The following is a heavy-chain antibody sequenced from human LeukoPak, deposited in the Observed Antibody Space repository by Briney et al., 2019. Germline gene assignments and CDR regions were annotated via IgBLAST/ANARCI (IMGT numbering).Heavy chain of an antibody. Sequence: PGGSLRLSCAASGFTFSGYAMSWVRQAPGKGLEWVSGISGSGGSTYYADSVKGRFTISRDNSKNTLYLQMNSLRAEDTAVYYCAKDPGSYYYYYYMDVWGKGTTVTVSS. CDR3: AKDPGSYYYYYYMDV. CDR1: GFTFSGYA. J-gene: IGHJ6*03. CDR2: ISGSGGST. V-gene: IGHV3-23*01.